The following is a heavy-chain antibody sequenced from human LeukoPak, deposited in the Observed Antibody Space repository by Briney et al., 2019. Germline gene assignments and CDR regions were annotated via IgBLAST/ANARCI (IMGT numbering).Heavy chain of an antibody. CDR2: IYYSGST. J-gene: IGHJ4*02. D-gene: IGHD3-10*01. CDR3: ARVLKGSGYIDY. V-gene: IGHV4-59*01. Sequence: PSETLSLTCSVSGGSISSSYWTWVRHPPGKGLEWIGYIYYSGSTNYNPSLKSRVTISVDTFKNQLSLNLSSVTAADTAVYYCARVLKGSGYIDYWGQGILVTVSS. CDR1: GGSISSSY.